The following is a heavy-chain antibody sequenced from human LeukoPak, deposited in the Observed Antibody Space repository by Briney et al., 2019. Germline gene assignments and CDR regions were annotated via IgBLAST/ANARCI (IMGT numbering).Heavy chain of an antibody. CDR1: GFTFSSFG. D-gene: IGHD6-6*01. CDR2: ISYDGSNK. V-gene: IGHV3-30*03. J-gene: IGHJ6*03. CDR3: AGALEYSSSYYYYYYMDV. Sequence: PGGSLRLSCAASGFTFSSFGIHWVRQAPGKGLEWVAIISYDGSNKCYADSVKGRFTISRDNSKNTMYLQMNSLRAEDTAVYYCAGALEYSSSYYYYYYMDVWGKGTTVTVSS.